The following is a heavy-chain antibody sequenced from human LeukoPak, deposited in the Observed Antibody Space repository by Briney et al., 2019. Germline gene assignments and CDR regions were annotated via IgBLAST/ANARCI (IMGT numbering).Heavy chain of an antibody. Sequence: GGSLRLSCAASGFTFSSYGMHWVRQAPGKGLKWVSRISHDGFISYADSVKGRFTISRDNAKNTLILQMNSLRAEDTAVYYCARDWVYKIDYWGRGTLVTVSS. CDR2: ISHDGFI. CDR1: GFTFSSYG. CDR3: ARDWVYKIDY. V-gene: IGHV3-74*01. D-gene: IGHD5-24*01. J-gene: IGHJ4*02.